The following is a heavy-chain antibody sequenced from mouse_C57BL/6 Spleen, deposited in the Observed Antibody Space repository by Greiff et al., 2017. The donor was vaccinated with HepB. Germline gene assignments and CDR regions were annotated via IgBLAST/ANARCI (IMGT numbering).Heavy chain of an antibody. J-gene: IGHJ3*01. V-gene: IGHV14-4*01. CDR2: IDPENGDT. D-gene: IGHD1-1*01. Sequence: EVQLQQSGAELVRPGASVKLSCTASGFNIKDDYMHWVKQRPEQGLEWIGWIDPENGDTEYASKFQGKATITADTSSNTAYLQLSSLTSEDTAVYYCTPITTVVAPYWGQGTLVTVSA. CDR3: TPITTVVAPY. CDR1: GFNIKDDY.